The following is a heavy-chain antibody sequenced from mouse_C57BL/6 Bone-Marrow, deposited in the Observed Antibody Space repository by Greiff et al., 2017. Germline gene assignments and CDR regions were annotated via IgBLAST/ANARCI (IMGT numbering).Heavy chain of an antibody. CDR2: IFPGSGST. CDR1: GYTFTDYY. J-gene: IGHJ2*01. D-gene: IGHD2-4*01. Sequence: VKLQESGPELVKPGASVKISCKASGYTFTDYYINWVKQRPGQGLEWIGWIFPGSGSTYYNEKFKGKATLTVDKSSSTAYMLLSSLTSEDSAVYFCARCPIYYDYRYYFDYWGQGTTLTVSS. V-gene: IGHV1-75*01. CDR3: ARCPIYYDYRYYFDY.